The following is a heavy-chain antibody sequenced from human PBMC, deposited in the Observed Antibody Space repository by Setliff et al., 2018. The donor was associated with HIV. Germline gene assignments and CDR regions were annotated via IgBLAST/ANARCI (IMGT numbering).Heavy chain of an antibody. CDR3: AEGGYYYLDY. CDR2: INPSGGST. D-gene: IGHD3-22*01. J-gene: IGHJ4*02. V-gene: IGHV1-46*01. Sequence: ASVKVSCKASAYTFTFYYMHWVRQAPGQGLEWMGIINPSGGSTSYAQKFQGSVTMTRDTSTSTVYMELSSLRSEDTAVYYCAEGGYYYLDYWGQGTLVTVSS. CDR1: AYTFTFYY.